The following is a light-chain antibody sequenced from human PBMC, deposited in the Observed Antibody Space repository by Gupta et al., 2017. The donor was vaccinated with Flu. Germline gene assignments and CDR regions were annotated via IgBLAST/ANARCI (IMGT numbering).Light chain of an antibody. CDR3: FSDGGANTLV. Sequence: SVTISCTGTSTDVGAYNDVSCYQHHPVNARKLLIYEVSKRPAGVSDRFSGSKSANTAALTISGAQAEEEADYYSFSDGGANTLVFGGGISLTVL. J-gene: IGLJ2*01. V-gene: IGLV2-11*01. CDR2: EVS. CDR1: STDVGAYND.